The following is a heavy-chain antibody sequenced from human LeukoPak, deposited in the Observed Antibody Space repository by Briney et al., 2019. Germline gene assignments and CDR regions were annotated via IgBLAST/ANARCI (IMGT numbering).Heavy chain of an antibody. V-gene: IGHV4-39*07. D-gene: IGHD5-18*01. J-gene: IGHJ5*02. CDR3: ARDGSGYSYGFNWFDP. CDR1: GGSISSSSYY. Sequence: SETLSLTRTVSGGSISSSSYYWGWIRQPPGTGLEWIGSIYYSGSTYYNPSLKSRVTISVDTFKNQFSLKLSSVTAADTAVYYCARDGSGYSYGFNWFDPWGQGTLVTVSS. CDR2: IYYSGST.